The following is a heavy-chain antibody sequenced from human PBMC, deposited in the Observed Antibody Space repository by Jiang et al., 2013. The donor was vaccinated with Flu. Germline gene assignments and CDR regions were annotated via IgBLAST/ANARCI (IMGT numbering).Heavy chain of an antibody. V-gene: IGHV1-18*01. Sequence: SGAEVKKPGSSVKVSCKASGGTFSSYAISWVRQAPGQGLEWMGWISGDNHNTKYALKLQGRVTMTTDTSASTAYMELSSLRSEDTAVYYCARAFPQLSSYGSGSYAWFDPWGQGTLVTVSS. J-gene: IGHJ5*02. CDR1: GGTFSSYA. D-gene: IGHD3-10*01. CDR2: ISGDNHNT. CDR3: ARAFPQLSSYGSGSYAWFDP.